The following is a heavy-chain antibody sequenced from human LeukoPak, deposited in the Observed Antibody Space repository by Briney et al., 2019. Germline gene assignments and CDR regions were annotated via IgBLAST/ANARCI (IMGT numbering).Heavy chain of an antibody. J-gene: IGHJ6*03. D-gene: IGHD1-26*01. CDR2: TYYRSKWYD. Sequence: SQTLSLTCAISGDSFSSNSAAWNWIRQSPSRGLEWLGRTYYRSKWYDDYAVSVRSRITINPDTSKNQFSLQLNSVTPEDTAVYYCARDPYSGSYGAYYYYMDVWGKGTTVTISS. CDR3: ARDPYSGSYGAYYYYMDV. V-gene: IGHV6-1*01. CDR1: GDSFSSNSAA.